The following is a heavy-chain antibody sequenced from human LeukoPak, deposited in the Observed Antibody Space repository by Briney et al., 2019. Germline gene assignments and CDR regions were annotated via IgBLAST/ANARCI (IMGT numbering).Heavy chain of an antibody. CDR1: GGSFSGYY. V-gene: IGHV4-34*01. Sequence: SETLSLTCAVYGGSFSGYYWSWIRQPPGKGLEWIGEINHSGSTNYNPSLKSQVTISVDTSKNQFSLKLSSVTAADTAVYYCARGRRYGSGFVWGQGTLVTVSS. CDR2: INHSGST. D-gene: IGHD3-10*01. J-gene: IGHJ4*02. CDR3: ARGRRYGSGFV.